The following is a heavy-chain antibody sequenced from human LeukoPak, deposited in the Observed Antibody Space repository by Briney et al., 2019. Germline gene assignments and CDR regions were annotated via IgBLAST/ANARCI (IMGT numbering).Heavy chain of an antibody. D-gene: IGHD3-3*01. CDR2: IYTSGST. CDR1: GNSFGDYY. J-gene: IGHJ5*02. V-gene: IGHV4-4*07. CDR3: ARGYYDFWSVETNWFDP. Sequence: PSETLSLTCTVSGNSFGDYYWSWIRQPAGKRLEWIWRIYTSGSTTYNPSPKSRVTMSVDTSKSQFSLNLMSVTAADTAVYYCARGYYDFWSVETNWFDPWGQGTLVTVSS.